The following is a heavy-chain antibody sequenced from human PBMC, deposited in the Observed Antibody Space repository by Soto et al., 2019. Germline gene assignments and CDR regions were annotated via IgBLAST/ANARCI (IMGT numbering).Heavy chain of an antibody. J-gene: IGHJ4*02. CDR1: GYTFSNFG. CDR2: ISPYNGNT. Sequence: QVQLVQSGGEVKKPGASVKVSCKASGYTFSNFGLSWVRQAPGQGLELMGWISPYNGNTNYAQKLQGRPTMTTDTSTSTAYMELTSLRSDDTAVYYCARDRLGVSVTGGGFDSWGQGTLVTVSS. V-gene: IGHV1-18*01. CDR3: ARDRLGVSVTGGGFDS. D-gene: IGHD2-8*01.